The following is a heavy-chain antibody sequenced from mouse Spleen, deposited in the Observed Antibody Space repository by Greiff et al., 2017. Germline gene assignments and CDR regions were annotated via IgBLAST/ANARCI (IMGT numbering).Heavy chain of an antibody. CDR1: GYTFTSYW. Sequence: LKQPGSELVRPGASVKLSCKASGYTFTSYWMHWVKQRPGQGLEWIGNIYPGSGSTNYDEKFKSKATLTVDTSSSTAYMQLSSLTSEDSAVYYCTRSVLGLMDYWGQGTSVTVSS. J-gene: IGHJ4*01. CDR3: TRSVLGLMDY. CDR2: IYPGSGST. V-gene: IGHV1S22*01. D-gene: IGHD4-1*01.